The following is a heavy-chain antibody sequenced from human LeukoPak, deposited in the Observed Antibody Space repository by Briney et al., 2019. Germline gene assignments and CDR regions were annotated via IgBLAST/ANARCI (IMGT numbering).Heavy chain of an antibody. J-gene: IGHJ6*03. V-gene: IGHV3-23*01. D-gene: IGHD4-17*01. CDR3: AGCSSVTTYYYHYYMDV. Sequence: GSLRLSCVISGFTFSNYAMNWVRQAPGKGLEWVSDISTSSDSTYHIESVRGRFTISRDNSKNTLYLQMSSLRAEDTAVYYCAGCSSVTTYYYHYYMDVWGKGTTVTVSS. CDR2: ISTSSDST. CDR1: GFTFSNYA.